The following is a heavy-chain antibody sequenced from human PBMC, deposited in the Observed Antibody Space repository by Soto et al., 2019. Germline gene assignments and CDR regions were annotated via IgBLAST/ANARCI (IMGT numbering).Heavy chain of an antibody. Sequence: SVKVSCKASGGTFSSYAISWVRQAPGQGLEWMGGIIPIFGTANYAQKSQGRVTITADKSTSTAYMELSSLRSEDTAVYYCARGTMRYYYGMDVWGQGTTVTVSS. CDR2: IIPIFGTA. CDR1: GGTFSSYA. J-gene: IGHJ6*02. V-gene: IGHV1-69*06. CDR3: ARGTMRYYYGMDV.